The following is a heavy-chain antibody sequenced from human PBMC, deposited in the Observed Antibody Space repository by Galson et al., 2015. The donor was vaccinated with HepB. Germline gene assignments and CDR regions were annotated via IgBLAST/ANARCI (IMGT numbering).Heavy chain of an antibody. CDR3: ARCGSVITVNSRVDY. D-gene: IGHD4-17*01. CDR2: IWYHGGII. V-gene: IGHV3-33*01. Sequence: SLRLSCAASGFTFSSYGMHWVRQAPGQGLEWVAVIWYHGGIIYYGDSVKGRFTISRDNSKNTLSLQMNSLRVEDTAVYYCARCGSVITVNSRVDYWGQGTLVTVSS. J-gene: IGHJ4*02. CDR1: GFTFSSYG.